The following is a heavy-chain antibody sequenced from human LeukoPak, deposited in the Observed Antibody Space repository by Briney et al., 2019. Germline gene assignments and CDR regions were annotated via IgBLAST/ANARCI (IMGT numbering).Heavy chain of an antibody. CDR3: AAGRDGYNFA. Sequence: SETLSLTCTVSGGSISSYYWSWIRQPPGKGLEWIGYIYYSGSTNYNPSLKSRVTISVDTSKNQFSLKLSSVTAADTAVYYRAAGRDGYNFAWGQGTLVTVSS. V-gene: IGHV4-59*08. J-gene: IGHJ5*02. CDR2: IYYSGST. D-gene: IGHD5-24*01. CDR1: GGSISSYY.